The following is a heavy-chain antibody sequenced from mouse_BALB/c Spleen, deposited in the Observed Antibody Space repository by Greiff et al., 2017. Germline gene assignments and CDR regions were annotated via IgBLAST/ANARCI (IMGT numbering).Heavy chain of an antibody. Sequence: DVQLQQSGPSLVKPSQTLSLTCSVTGDSITSGYWNWIRQFPGNKLEYMGNISYSGSTYYNPSLKSRISITRYTSKNQYYMQLNSVTTEDTATYYVARSSLGGCFGSWFAYWGQGTLVTVSA. V-gene: IGHV3-8*02. CDR2: ISYSGST. J-gene: IGHJ3*01. CDR3: ARSSLGGCFGSWFAY. CDR1: GDSITSGY. D-gene: IGHD1-1*02.